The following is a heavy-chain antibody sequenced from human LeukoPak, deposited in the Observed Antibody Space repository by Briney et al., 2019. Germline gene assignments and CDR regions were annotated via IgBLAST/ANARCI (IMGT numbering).Heavy chain of an antibody. V-gene: IGHV3-11*06. CDR1: GFSFSDYY. Sequence: GGSLRLSCAASGFSFSDYYMSWIRQAPGKGLEWVSYISSSGSYTNYADSVKGRFTISRDNAKNSLYLQMNSLRAEDTAVYYCASIYGSSGYSDYWGQGTLVTVSS. CDR2: ISSSGSYT. D-gene: IGHD3-22*01. J-gene: IGHJ4*02. CDR3: ASIYGSSGYSDY.